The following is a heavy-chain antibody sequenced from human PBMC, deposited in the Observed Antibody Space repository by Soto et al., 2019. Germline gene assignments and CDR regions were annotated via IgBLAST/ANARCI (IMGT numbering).Heavy chain of an antibody. CDR1: GGSFSGYY. V-gene: IGHV4-34*01. J-gene: IGHJ6*02. D-gene: IGHD2-2*01. CDR2: INHSGST. CDR3: ARVNDIVVVPAAVSMDV. Sequence: QVQLQQWGAGLLKPSETLSLTCAVYGGSFSGYYWSWIRQSPGKGLEWIGEINHSGSTNYNPSLKSRVPLSVDTSRSQFSLKLSSVTAADTAVYYCARVNDIVVVPAAVSMDVWGHGTTVTVSS.